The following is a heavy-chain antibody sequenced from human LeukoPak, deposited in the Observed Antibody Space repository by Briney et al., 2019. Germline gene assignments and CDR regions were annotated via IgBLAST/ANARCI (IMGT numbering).Heavy chain of an antibody. D-gene: IGHD3-10*01. CDR2: ISGSGAYT. Sequence: PGGSLRPSCAASGFTFSSYAMSWVRQAPGKGLEWVSTISGSGAYTYYADSVKGRFTLSRDNSKNTLYLQMNTLRAEDTAVYYCAKYFASGSYYKLPHWGQGTLVTVSS. CDR1: GFTFSSYA. J-gene: IGHJ1*01. CDR3: AKYFASGSYYKLPH. V-gene: IGHV3-23*01.